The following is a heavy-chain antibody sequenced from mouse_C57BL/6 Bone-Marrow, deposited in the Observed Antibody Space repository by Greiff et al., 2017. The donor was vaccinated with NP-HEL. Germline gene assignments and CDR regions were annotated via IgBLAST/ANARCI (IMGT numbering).Heavy chain of an antibody. J-gene: IGHJ1*03. D-gene: IGHD1-1*01. CDR1: GYAFSSYW. CDR2: IYPGDGDT. Sequence: VQLQQSGAELVKPGASVKISCKASGYAFSSYWMNWVKQRPGKGLEWIGQIYPGDGDTNYNGKFKGKATLTADKSSSTAYMQLSSLTSEDSAVYFCARAVNTTVRRDWYFDVWGTGTTVTVSS. CDR3: ARAVNTTVRRDWYFDV. V-gene: IGHV1-80*01.